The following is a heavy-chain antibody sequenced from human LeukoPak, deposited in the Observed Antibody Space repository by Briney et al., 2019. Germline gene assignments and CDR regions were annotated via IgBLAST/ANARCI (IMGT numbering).Heavy chain of an antibody. Sequence: PGGSLRLSCTASGLTFSTSGFNWVRQAPGKGLEWVASIGPTGSDRYHADSTKGRFTISRDNANNFLYLQMNSLRAEDTAVYYCATETNGRHYDYWGQGTLLTVPS. CDR2: IGPTGSDR. V-gene: IGHV3-21*06. CDR3: ATETNGRHYDY. D-gene: IGHD1-14*01. CDR1: GLTFSTSG. J-gene: IGHJ4*02.